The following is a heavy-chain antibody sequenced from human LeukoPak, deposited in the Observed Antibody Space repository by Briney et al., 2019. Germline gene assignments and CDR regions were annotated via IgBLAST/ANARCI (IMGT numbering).Heavy chain of an antibody. Sequence: GGSLRLSCAASGFTFSSYAMHWVRQAPGKGLEWVAVISYDGSNKYYADSVKGRFTISRDNSKNTLYLQMNSLRAEDTAVYYCARDLDLAFDIWGQGTMVTVSS. V-gene: IGHV3-30*04. J-gene: IGHJ3*02. CDR3: ARDLDLAFDI. CDR2: ISYDGSNK. CDR1: GFTFSSYA. D-gene: IGHD3/OR15-3a*01.